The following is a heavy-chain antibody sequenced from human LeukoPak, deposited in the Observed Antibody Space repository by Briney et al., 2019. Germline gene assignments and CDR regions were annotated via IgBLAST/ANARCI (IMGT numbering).Heavy chain of an antibody. D-gene: IGHD3-16*01. CDR3: ARGDDYVWGSYVPLDY. CDR1: GYSFTGYW. Sequence: GESLKISCKGSGYSFTGYWIGWVRQMPGKGLEWMGIIYPGDSDTRYSPSFQGQVTISADKSISTAYLQWSSLKASDTAMYYCARGDDYVWGSYVPLDYWGQGTLVTVSS. CDR2: IYPGDSDT. V-gene: IGHV5-51*01. J-gene: IGHJ4*02.